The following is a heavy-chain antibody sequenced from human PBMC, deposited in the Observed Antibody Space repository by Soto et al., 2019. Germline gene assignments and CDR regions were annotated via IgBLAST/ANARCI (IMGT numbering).Heavy chain of an antibody. D-gene: IGHD3-22*01. V-gene: IGHV4-4*02. CDR2: VYRDGSA. Sequence: SETLSLTCDVSGVSISSGNWWSWVRQPPGKELEWIGEVYRDGSANYHPSLERRVTISVDTAKNQFSLRLSSVTAADTAIYYCARLIYDSRLNYLYFDSWGQGMLVTVSS. CDR1: GVSISSGNW. CDR3: ARLIYDSRLNYLYFDS. J-gene: IGHJ4*02.